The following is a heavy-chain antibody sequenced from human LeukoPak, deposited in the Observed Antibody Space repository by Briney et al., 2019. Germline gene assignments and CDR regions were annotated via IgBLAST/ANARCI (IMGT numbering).Heavy chain of an antibody. CDR2: FDPEDGET. CDR1: GYTLTELS. D-gene: IGHD4-17*01. Sequence: ASVKVSCKVSGYTLTELSMHWVRQAPGKGLEWMGGFDPEDGETIYARKFQGRVTMTEDTSTDTAYMELSSLKSEDTAVYHCATDPSGDYGSFDYWGQGTLVTVSS. V-gene: IGHV1-24*01. J-gene: IGHJ4*02. CDR3: ATDPSGDYGSFDY.